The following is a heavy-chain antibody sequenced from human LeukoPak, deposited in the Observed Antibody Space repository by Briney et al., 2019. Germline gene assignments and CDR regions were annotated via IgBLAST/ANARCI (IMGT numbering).Heavy chain of an antibody. CDR1: GFTFSSYS. CDR2: ISSSSRHI. J-gene: IGHJ1*01. CDR3: VRDFSTVTTAYLHH. V-gene: IGHV3-21*04. Sequence: GGSLTLSCAASGFTFSSYSMDWVRQAPGKGLEWVSSISSSSRHIYYADSVKGRFTIFRDDAKNSLFLQMDSLRVEDTAMYYCVRDFSTVTTAYLHHWGQGTLLTVSS. D-gene: IGHD4-17*01.